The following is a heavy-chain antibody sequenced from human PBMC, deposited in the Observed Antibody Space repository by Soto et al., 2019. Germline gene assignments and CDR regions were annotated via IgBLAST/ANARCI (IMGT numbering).Heavy chain of an antibody. J-gene: IGHJ5*02. Sequence: SETLSLTYTVSGGSISSGGYYWSWIRQHPGKGLEWIGYIHYSGSTYYNPSLESRVTISVDTSKNQFSLKLSSVTAADTAVYYCARASYYYGSGLFDPWGQGTLVTVSS. D-gene: IGHD3-10*01. V-gene: IGHV4-31*03. CDR1: GGSISSGGYY. CDR2: IHYSGST. CDR3: ARASYYYGSGLFDP.